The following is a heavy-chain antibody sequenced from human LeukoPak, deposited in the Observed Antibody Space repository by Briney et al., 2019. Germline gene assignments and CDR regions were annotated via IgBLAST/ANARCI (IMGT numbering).Heavy chain of an antibody. J-gene: IGHJ4*02. CDR1: GFTFSGSA. D-gene: IGHD6-13*01. Sequence: GGSLRLSCAASGFTFSGSAMSWVRQAPGEGLEWVSLISYSGANSYYTDSVKGRFTISRDNSKDTLFLQMNSLRAEDTAIYYCATIMYSSTWYYFDYWGQGTLVTVSS. CDR3: ATIMYSSTWYYFDY. V-gene: IGHV3-23*01. CDR2: ISYSGANS.